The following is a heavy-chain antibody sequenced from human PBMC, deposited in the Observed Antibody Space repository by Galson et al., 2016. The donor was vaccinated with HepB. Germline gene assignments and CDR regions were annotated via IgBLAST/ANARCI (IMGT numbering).Heavy chain of an antibody. CDR1: GFMFMSFT. CDR3: ARRAAPGLDY. CDR2: ISVYNGNT. Sequence: SVKVSCKASGFMFMSFTITWVRQAPGQGLEWMGRISVYNGNTYYLEKLQDRVTMTADTATSTAYMELRSLRSDDTAVYYCARRAAPGLDYWGQGTLVTVSS. J-gene: IGHJ4*02. V-gene: IGHV1-18*01. D-gene: IGHD6-13*01.